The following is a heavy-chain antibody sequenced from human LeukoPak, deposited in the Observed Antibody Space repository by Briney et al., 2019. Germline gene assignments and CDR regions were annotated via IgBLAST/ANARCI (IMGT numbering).Heavy chain of an antibody. CDR1: GFTFDDYG. CDR3: ARLDSSGYYSASNFDC. D-gene: IGHD3-22*01. V-gene: IGHV3-20*04. J-gene: IGHJ4*02. CDR2: INWNGGNT. Sequence: GGSLRLSCAVSGFTFDDYGMSWVRQAPGKGLEWVSGINWNGGNTGYADAVKGRFTISRDNAKNSLYLQMNSLRAEDTALYYCARLDSSGYYSASNFDCWGQGTLVTVSS.